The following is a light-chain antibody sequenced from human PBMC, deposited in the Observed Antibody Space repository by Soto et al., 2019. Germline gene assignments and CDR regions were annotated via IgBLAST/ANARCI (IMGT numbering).Light chain of an antibody. J-gene: IGKJ5*01. V-gene: IGKV3-15*01. Sequence: EIMVAQSPATLSVSPGERVTLSCRASQSISSNLDSRQQQTRQTPRLLIYGASNRATGIPARFSGSGSATEFTPPISSLQPEDFAVYYCQQYNNWHSNTFGQGTRLEI. CDR1: QSISSN. CDR2: GAS. CDR3: QQYNNWHSNT.